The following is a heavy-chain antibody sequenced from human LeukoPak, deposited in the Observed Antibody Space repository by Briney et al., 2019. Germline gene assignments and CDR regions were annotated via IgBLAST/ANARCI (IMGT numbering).Heavy chain of an antibody. CDR1: GRSISSYY. CDR2: IYTSGST. D-gene: IGHD6-13*01. J-gene: IGHJ4*02. V-gene: IGHV4-4*07. Sequence: SETLSLTCTVSGRSISSYYWSWIRQPAGKGLEWIGRIYTSGSTNYNPSLKSRVTMSVDTSKNQFSLKLSSVAAADTAVYYCARDLFVASSLFFDYWGQGTLVTVSS. CDR3: ARDLFVASSLFFDY.